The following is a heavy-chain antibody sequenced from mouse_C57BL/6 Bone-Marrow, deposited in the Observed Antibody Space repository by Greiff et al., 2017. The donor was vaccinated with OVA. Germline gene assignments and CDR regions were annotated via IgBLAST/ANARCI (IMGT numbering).Heavy chain of an antibody. CDR3: ARSNYYGSSWFAY. J-gene: IGHJ3*01. V-gene: IGHV1-7*01. D-gene: IGHD1-1*01. Sequence: VQRVESGAELAKPGASVKLSCKASGYTFTSYWMHWVKQRPGQGLEWIGYINPSSGYTKYNQKFKDKATLTADKSSSTAYMQLSSLTYEDSAVYYCARSNYYGSSWFAYWGQGTLVTVSA. CDR1: GYTFTSYW. CDR2: INPSSGYT.